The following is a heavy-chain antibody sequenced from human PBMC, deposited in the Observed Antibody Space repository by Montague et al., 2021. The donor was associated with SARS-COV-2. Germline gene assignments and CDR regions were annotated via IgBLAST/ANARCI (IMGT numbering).Heavy chain of an antibody. Sequence: SETLSLTCAVYGASFSGYYWTWIRQSPGKGLEWIAEINHSGTTNYNFNPSLRSRVTISVDTSKSQFSLKLSSVTAADTGVYYCARWDPQTLTLLGLRGKSARGNWGQGSLV. CDR2: INHSGTT. J-gene: IGHJ4*02. CDR3: ARWDPQTLTLLGLRGKSARGN. V-gene: IGHV4-34*01. D-gene: IGHD4-23*01. CDR1: GASFSGYY.